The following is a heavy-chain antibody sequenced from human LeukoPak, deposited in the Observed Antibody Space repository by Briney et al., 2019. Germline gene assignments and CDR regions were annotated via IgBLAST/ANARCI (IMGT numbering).Heavy chain of an antibody. Sequence: PGGSLRLSCAASGFTFSSYSMNWVRQAPGKGLEWVSSISSSSSYIYYADSVKGRFTISRDNAKNSLYLQMNSLRAEDTAVYYCARETIVVVPAAIASRGYYYYYYMDVWGKGTTVTVPS. V-gene: IGHV3-21*01. CDR3: ARETIVVVPAAIASRGYYYYYYMDV. CDR2: ISSSSSYI. D-gene: IGHD2-2*01. CDR1: GFTFSSYS. J-gene: IGHJ6*03.